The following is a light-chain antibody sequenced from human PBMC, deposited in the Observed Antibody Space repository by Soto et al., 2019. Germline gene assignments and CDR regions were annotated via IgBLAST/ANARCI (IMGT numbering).Light chain of an antibody. CDR3: QQYDSSPIT. Sequence: EIVMTQSAATVSVSPEERATLSCRASQSVSSNLAWYQQKPGQAPRLLIYGASTRATGIPARFSGSGSGTEFTLTISSLQSEDFAVYYCQQYDSSPITFGQGTRLEN. CDR1: QSVSSN. V-gene: IGKV3-15*01. J-gene: IGKJ5*01. CDR2: GAS.